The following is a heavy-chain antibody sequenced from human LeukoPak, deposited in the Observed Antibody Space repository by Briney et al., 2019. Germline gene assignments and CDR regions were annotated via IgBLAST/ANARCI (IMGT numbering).Heavy chain of an antibody. D-gene: IGHD4-11*01. V-gene: IGHV4-59*12. CDR1: GGSISSYY. J-gene: IGHJ4*02. CDR3: ARDRQQLVRGDHFDY. Sequence: SETLSLTCTVSGGSISSYYWSWIRQPPGKGLEWIGYIYYSGSTYYNPSLKSPVTMSVDTSNNQFSLKVSSVTAADTAVYYCARDRQQLVRGDHFDYWGQGTLVIVSS. CDR2: IYYSGST.